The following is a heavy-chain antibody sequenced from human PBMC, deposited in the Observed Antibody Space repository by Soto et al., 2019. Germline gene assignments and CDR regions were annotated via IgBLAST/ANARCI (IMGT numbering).Heavy chain of an antibody. Sequence: GSLRVSCAASGFTFSSYAMSWVRQAPGKGLEWVSAISGSGGSTYYADSVKGRFTISRDNSKNTLYLQMNSLRAEDTAVYYCAKAEYCSGGSCYYFDYWGQGTLVTVSS. D-gene: IGHD2-15*01. CDR2: ISGSGGST. CDR1: GFTFSSYA. J-gene: IGHJ4*02. CDR3: AKAEYCSGGSCYYFDY. V-gene: IGHV3-23*01.